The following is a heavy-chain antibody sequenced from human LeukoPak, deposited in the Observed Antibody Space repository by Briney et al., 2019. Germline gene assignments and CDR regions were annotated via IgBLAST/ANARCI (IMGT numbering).Heavy chain of an antibody. Sequence: SETLSLTCTVFGGSISNYYWSWIRQPPGKGLEWIGSIYYSGSTYYNPSLKSRVTISVDTSKNQFSLKLSSVTAADTAVYYCARIMITFGGVIGNFDYWGQGTLVTVSS. J-gene: IGHJ4*02. CDR1: GGSISNYY. D-gene: IGHD3-16*02. CDR2: IYYSGST. CDR3: ARIMITFGGVIGNFDY. V-gene: IGHV4-39*07.